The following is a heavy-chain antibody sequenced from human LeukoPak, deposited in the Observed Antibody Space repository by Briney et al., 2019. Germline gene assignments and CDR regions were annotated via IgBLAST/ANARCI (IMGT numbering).Heavy chain of an antibody. Sequence: MPSETLSLTCTVFGDSVSSSNYYWGWIRQPPGKGLEWIGSAYYSGSTYYNPSLKSRVTISVDTSKNQFSLKLSSVTAADTTVYYCASQTGYSYGSLYYFDYWGQGTLVTVSS. J-gene: IGHJ4*02. CDR1: GDSVSSSNYY. CDR3: ASQTGYSYGSLYYFDY. D-gene: IGHD5-18*01. CDR2: AYYSGST. V-gene: IGHV4-39*01.